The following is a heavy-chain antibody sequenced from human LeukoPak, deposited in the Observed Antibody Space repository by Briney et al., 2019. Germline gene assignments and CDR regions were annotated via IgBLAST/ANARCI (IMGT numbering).Heavy chain of an antibody. CDR1: GGSFSGYY. J-gene: IGHJ3*02. D-gene: IGHD3-10*01. CDR2: INHSGST. Sequence: SETLSLTCAVYGGSFSGYYGSWIRQPPGQRLEWIGEINHSGSTKYNPSLKGRVTISVDTSKNQFSLKLSSVIAAGTAVYYCAQYSGSYFGAFDIWGQGTMVTVSS. V-gene: IGHV4-34*01. CDR3: AQYSGSYFGAFDI.